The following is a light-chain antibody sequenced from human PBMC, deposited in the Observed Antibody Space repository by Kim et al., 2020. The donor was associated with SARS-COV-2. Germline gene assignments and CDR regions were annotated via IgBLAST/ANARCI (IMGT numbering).Light chain of an antibody. V-gene: IGKV1-33*01. CDR1: QDISNY. CDR3: QQHNSYPLT. CDR2: DAS. J-gene: IGKJ4*01. Sequence: ASVGDRVTITCQASQDISNYLDWYQQKPGKAPKVLIYDASNLETGVPSRFSGSGSGTDFTLTISSLQPEDFATYYCQQHNSYPLTFGRGTRVEIK.